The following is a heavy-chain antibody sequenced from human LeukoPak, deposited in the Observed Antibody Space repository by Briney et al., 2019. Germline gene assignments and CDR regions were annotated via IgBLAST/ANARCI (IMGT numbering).Heavy chain of an antibody. CDR3: ARAGAPYYDSSGYYLSPADNFDY. Sequence: GGSLRLSCAASGFTFSSYSMSWVRQAPGKGLEWVSYISSSSSTIYYADSVKGRFTISRDNAKNSLYLQMNSLRAEDTAVYYCARAGAPYYDSSGYYLSPADNFDYWGQGTLVTVSS. CDR1: GFTFSSYS. CDR2: ISSSSSTI. D-gene: IGHD3-22*01. V-gene: IGHV3-48*01. J-gene: IGHJ4*02.